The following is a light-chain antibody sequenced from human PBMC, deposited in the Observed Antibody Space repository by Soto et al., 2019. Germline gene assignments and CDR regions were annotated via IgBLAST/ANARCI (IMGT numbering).Light chain of an antibody. Sequence: EIVMTQSPATLSVSPGERATLSCRASQRVSSDLAWYQQKPGQAPRLLIYGASTRATGIPARFSGSGSGTEFTLTISSLQSEDFALYYCQQYNNWPWTFGQGTKVDIK. CDR3: QQYNNWPWT. V-gene: IGKV3-15*01. CDR1: QRVSSD. J-gene: IGKJ1*01. CDR2: GAS.